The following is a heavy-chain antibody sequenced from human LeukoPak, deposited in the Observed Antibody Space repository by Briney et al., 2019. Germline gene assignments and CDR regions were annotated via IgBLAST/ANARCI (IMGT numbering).Heavy chain of an antibody. D-gene: IGHD3-3*01. CDR3: ARVSYLIYTIFGVVKSWFDP. J-gene: IGHJ5*02. Sequence: SETLSLTCAIYGGSFSGYYWSWIRQPPGKGLEWIGEINHSGSTNYNPSLKSRVTISVDTSKNQFSLKLSSVTAADTAVYYCARVSYLIYTIFGVVKSWFDPWGQGTLVTVSS. V-gene: IGHV4-34*01. CDR2: INHSGST. CDR1: GGSFSGYY.